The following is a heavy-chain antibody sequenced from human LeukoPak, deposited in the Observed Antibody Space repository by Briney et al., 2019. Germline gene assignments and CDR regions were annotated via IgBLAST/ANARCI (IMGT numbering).Heavy chain of an antibody. CDR2: IYYSGST. CDR1: GGSISSYY. D-gene: IGHD3-10*01. Sequence: SETLSLTCTVSGGSISSYYWSWIRQPPGKGLEWIGYIYYSGSTNYNPSLKSRVTISVDTSKNQFSLKLSSVTAADTAVYYCARGAPYYYGSGSSYGMDVWGQGTTVTVSS. V-gene: IGHV4-59*01. CDR3: ARGAPYYYGSGSSYGMDV. J-gene: IGHJ6*02.